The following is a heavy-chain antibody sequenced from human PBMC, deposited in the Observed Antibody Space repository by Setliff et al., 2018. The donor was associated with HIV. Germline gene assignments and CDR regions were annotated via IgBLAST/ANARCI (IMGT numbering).Heavy chain of an antibody. Sequence: ASVKVSCKASGYTFTTYPISWVRQAPGQGLEWMGWISGYDGNTNSAQKLQGRVTMTTHTSTNTAYMELRSLRSDDTAVYYCARGLRQNRSNSDVFDVWGQGTVVTVSS. CDR3: ARGLRQNRSNSDVFDV. V-gene: IGHV1-18*01. CDR1: GYTFTTYP. CDR2: ISGYDGNT. J-gene: IGHJ3*01. D-gene: IGHD4-4*01.